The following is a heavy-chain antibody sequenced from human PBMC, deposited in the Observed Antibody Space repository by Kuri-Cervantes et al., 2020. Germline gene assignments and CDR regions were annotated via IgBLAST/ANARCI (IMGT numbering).Heavy chain of an antibody. V-gene: IGHV3-66*03. CDR3: ARDPPTVNDY. Sequence: GGSLRLSCAASGFTVSSNYMSWVRQAPGKGLEWVSVIYSCGSTYYADSVKGRFTVSRDNAKNSLYLQMNSLRAEDTAVYYCARDPPTVNDYWGQGTLVTVSS. CDR1: GFTVSSNY. CDR2: IYSCGST. J-gene: IGHJ4*02. D-gene: IGHD4-17*01.